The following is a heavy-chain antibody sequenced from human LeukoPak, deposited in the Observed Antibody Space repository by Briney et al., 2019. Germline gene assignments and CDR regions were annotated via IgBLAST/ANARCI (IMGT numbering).Heavy chain of an antibody. J-gene: IGHJ4*02. CDR1: GGSISSSSYY. V-gene: IGHV4-39*01. D-gene: IGHD2-21*01. CDR2: IYYSGST. CDR3: ARLFGCAYCGNYFDY. Sequence: SETLSLTRTVYGGSISSSSYYWGWIRQPPGKGLEWIGSIYYSGSTYYNPSLKSRLTISVDTSKNQFSLKVSSVTAADAAVYYYARLFGCAYCGNYFDYLVQGTLVTVSS.